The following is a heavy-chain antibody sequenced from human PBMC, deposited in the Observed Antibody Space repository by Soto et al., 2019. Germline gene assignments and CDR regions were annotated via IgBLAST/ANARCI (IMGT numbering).Heavy chain of an antibody. V-gene: IGHV1-18*01. CDR2: ISSYNGNT. J-gene: IGHJ6*02. D-gene: IGHD6-6*01. Sequence: ASVKVSCKASGYTFITYGISWVLQAPGQGLEWMGWISSYNGNTNYAQKLQGRVTMTTDTSTTTAYMELRSLRSDDTAVYYCARDRPTSSIRARDYYYAMDVWGQGTTVTVSS. CDR3: ARDRPTSSIRARDYYYAMDV. CDR1: GYTFITYG.